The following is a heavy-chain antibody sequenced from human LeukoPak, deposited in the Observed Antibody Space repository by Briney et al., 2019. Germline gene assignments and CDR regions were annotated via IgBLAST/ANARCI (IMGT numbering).Heavy chain of an antibody. CDR3: AGAHAVGATTLVY. CDR2: ISSSSSTI. J-gene: IGHJ4*02. V-gene: IGHV3-48*01. CDR1: GFTFSSYS. Sequence: GGSLRLSCAASGFTFSSYSMNWVRRAPGKGLEWVSYISSSSSTIYYADSVKGRFTISRDNAKNSLYLRVNSLRAEDTAVYYCAGAHAVGATTLVYWGQGTLVTVSS. D-gene: IGHD1-26*01.